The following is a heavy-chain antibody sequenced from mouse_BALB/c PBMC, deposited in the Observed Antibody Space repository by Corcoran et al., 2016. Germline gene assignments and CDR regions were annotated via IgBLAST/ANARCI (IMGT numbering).Heavy chain of an antibody. CDR1: GYTFTTYG. D-gene: IGHD3-1*01. Sequence: QILLVQSGPELKKPGETVKISCKASGYTFTTYGMIWVKQAPGKGLKWRGWINTYTGEPTYADDFKGRFAFSLETSASTAYLQINNLKNEDMATYFCAREAPIESWFAYWGQGTLVTVSA. V-gene: IGHV9-1*02. J-gene: IGHJ3*01. CDR3: AREAPIESWFAY. CDR2: INTYTGEP.